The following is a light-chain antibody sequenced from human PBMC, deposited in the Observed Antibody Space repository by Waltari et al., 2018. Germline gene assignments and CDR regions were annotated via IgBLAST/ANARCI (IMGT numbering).Light chain of an antibody. CDR2: DAS. V-gene: IGKV3-11*01. Sequence: EIVFTQSPATLSLSPGERATPPCRASQSVSSYLAWYQQNPGQAPRLLIYDASNRATGIPARFSGSGSGTDFTLTISSLEPEDFAVYYCQQRSNWPPITFGQGTRLEIK. CDR3: QQRSNWPPIT. J-gene: IGKJ5*01. CDR1: QSVSSY.